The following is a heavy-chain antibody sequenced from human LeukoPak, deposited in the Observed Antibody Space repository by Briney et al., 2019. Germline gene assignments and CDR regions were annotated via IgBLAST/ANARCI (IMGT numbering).Heavy chain of an antibody. Sequence: GGSLRLSCAASGFTLSSYGMSWVRQAPGKGLEWVSAISGSGGSTYYADSVKGRFTISRDNSKNTLYLQMNSLRAEDTAVYYCAKEIVVVPAAPFDYWGQGTLVTVSS. V-gene: IGHV3-23*01. CDR1: GFTLSSYG. CDR3: AKEIVVVPAAPFDY. D-gene: IGHD2-2*01. CDR2: ISGSGGST. J-gene: IGHJ4*02.